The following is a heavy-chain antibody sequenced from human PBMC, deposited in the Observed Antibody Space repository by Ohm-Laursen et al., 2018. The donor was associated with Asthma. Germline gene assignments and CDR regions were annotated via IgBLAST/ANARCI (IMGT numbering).Heavy chain of an antibody. D-gene: IGHD5-24*01. CDR2: IHRSGSS. CDR1: GDSISSGGYS. CDR3: ARGHGYNLY. V-gene: IGHV4-30-2*01. J-gene: IGHJ4*02. Sequence: SQTLSLTCDVSGDSISSGGYSWAWIRQPPGKGLEWIGYIHRSGSSDYNPSLQSRVTISVDTSKNQFSLKLNSVIAADTAVYYCARGHGYNLYWGQGTLVTVSS.